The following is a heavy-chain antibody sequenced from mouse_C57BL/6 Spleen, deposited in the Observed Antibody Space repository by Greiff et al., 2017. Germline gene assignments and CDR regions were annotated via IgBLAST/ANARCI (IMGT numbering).Heavy chain of an antibody. Sequence: VKLQQPGAELVRPGSSVKLSCKASGYTFTSYWMHWVKQRPIQGLEWIGNIDPSDSETHYNQKFKDKATLTVDKSSSTAYMQLSSLTSEDSAVYYCASYDYDGFAYWGQGTLVTVSA. CDR3: ASYDYDGFAY. J-gene: IGHJ3*01. CDR1: GYTFTSYW. D-gene: IGHD2-4*01. CDR2: IDPSDSET. V-gene: IGHV1-52*01.